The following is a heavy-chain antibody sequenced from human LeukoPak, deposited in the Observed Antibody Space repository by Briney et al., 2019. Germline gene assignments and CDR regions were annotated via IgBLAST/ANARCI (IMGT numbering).Heavy chain of an antibody. D-gene: IGHD3-22*01. V-gene: IGHV4-61*02. CDR1: GGSISSSSYY. J-gene: IGHJ4*02. CDR3: ARESKTYDGSGYYHDS. CDR2: IYTSGST. Sequence: SETLSLTCTVSGGSISSSSYYWSWIRQPAGKGLQWVGRIYTSGSTDYSPSLKSRVTLSLDTSKSQFSLNLYSVTAADTAVYFCARESKTYDGSGYYHDSWGQGTLVTVSS.